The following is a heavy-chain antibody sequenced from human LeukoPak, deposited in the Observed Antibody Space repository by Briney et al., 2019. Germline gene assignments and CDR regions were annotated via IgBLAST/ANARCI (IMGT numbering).Heavy chain of an antibody. D-gene: IGHD5-12*01. V-gene: IGHV3-7*01. J-gene: IGHJ4*02. CDR3: ARLHVDIMTTTSYYFDY. CDR2: INQDGSDK. CDR1: GFTFTTYP. Sequence: GGSLRLSCAASGFTFTTYPMSWVRQAPGKGLEWVADINQDGSDKYFVDSVKGRFTISRDNAKNSLYLQMNSLRAEDTAVYYCARLHVDIMTTTSYYFDYWGQGTLVTVSS.